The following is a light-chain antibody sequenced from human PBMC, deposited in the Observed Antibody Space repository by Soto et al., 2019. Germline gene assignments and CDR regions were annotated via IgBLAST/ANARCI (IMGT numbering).Light chain of an antibody. Sequence: QSVVTQPPSASGTPGQRATISCSGSSTNIETNYVFWHQQRPGTAPKLLIYSNDQRPSGVPDRFSGSKSGTSVSLAISGLRSEDEAEYYCATWDDSLGGVVFGGGTKVTVL. CDR3: ATWDDSLGGVV. J-gene: IGLJ2*01. CDR2: SND. CDR1: STNIETNY. V-gene: IGLV1-47*02.